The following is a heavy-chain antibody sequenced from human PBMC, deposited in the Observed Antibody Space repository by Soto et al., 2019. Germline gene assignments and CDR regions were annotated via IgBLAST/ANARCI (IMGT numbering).Heavy chain of an antibody. CDR1: GGSISSGDYY. J-gene: IGHJ6*02. D-gene: IGHD3-3*01. Sequence: SETLSLTCTVSGGSISSGDYYWSWIRQPPGKGLEWIGYIYYSGSTYYNPSLKSRVTISVDTSKNQFSLKLSSVTAADTAVYYCARDCRFLKWSVGYYGIDVWGQGTTVTVSS. CDR3: ARDCRFLKWSVGYYGIDV. CDR2: IYYSGST. V-gene: IGHV4-30-4*01.